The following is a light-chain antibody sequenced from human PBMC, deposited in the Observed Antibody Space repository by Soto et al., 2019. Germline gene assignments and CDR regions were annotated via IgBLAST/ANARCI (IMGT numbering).Light chain of an antibody. J-gene: IGLJ2*01. Sequence: QSVLTQPPSASGSPGQSVTISCTGTSSDVGGYNYVSWYQQHPGKAPKLMIYETRKRPSGVSDRFSGSKSGNTASLTISGLQAEDEATYYCCSYAGSITFTFGGGTKLTVL. CDR2: ETR. V-gene: IGLV2-8*01. CDR3: CSYAGSITFT. CDR1: SSDVGGYNY.